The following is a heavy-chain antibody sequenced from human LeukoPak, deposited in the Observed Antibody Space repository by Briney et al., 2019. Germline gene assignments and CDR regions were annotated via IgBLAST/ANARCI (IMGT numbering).Heavy chain of an antibody. CDR3: ARVSSVTDLDY. D-gene: IGHD3-22*01. J-gene: IGHJ4*02. Sequence: ASVKVSCKASGYSFTGYYVHWVRQAPGQGLEWMGWINPNSGATDYAQNFQDRVTMTRDTSISTAYMEVSRLRSDDTAVYYCARVSSVTDLDYWGQGTLVTPSS. V-gene: IGHV1-2*02. CDR1: GYSFTGYY. CDR2: INPNSGAT.